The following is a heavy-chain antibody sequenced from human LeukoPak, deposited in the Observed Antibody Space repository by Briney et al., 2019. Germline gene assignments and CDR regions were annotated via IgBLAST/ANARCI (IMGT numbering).Heavy chain of an antibody. V-gene: IGHV4-34*01. D-gene: IGHD7-27*01. CDR1: GGSFSGYY. J-gene: IGHJ4*02. CDR3: ARGDDVGTQGYYFDY. CDR2: INHSGST. Sequence: SETLSLTCAVYGGSFSGYYWSWIRQPPGMGLEWIGEINHSGSTNYNPSLKSRVTISVDTSKNQFSLKLSSVTAADTAVYYCARGDDVGTQGYYFDYWGQGTLVTVSS.